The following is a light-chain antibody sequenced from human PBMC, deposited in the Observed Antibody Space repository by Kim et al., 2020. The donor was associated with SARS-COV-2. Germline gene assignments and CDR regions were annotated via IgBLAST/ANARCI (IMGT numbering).Light chain of an antibody. V-gene: IGLV2-23*01. J-gene: IGLJ3*02. CDR2: EDS. CDR3: CSYAGSSTLV. CDR1: SSDVGTYNL. Sequence: QSALTQPASVSGSPGQSMTISCTGSSSDVGTYNLVSWYQKHPGKAPKLIISEDSKRPSGVSNRFSGSKSGNTASLTISVLQAEDEADYYCCSYAGSSTLVFGGGTQLTV.